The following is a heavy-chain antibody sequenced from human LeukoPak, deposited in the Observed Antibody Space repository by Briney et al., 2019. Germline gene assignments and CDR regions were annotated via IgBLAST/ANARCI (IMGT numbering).Heavy chain of an antibody. V-gene: IGHV1-69*04. CDR1: GGTFSSYA. CDR2: IIPILGIA. J-gene: IGHJ1*01. Sequence: AASVKVSCKASGGTFSSYAISWVRQAPGQGLAWMGRIIPILGIANYAQKFQGRVTITADKSTSTAYMELSSLRSEDTAVYYCARERINYDSSGYAYAEYFQHWGQGTLVTVSS. D-gene: IGHD3-22*01. CDR3: ARERINYDSSGYAYAEYFQH.